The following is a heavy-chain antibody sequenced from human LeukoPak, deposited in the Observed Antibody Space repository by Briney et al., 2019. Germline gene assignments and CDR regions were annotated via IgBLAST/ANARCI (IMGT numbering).Heavy chain of an antibody. Sequence: GSSLRLFCAASVLTLDFYAMHWVRQATGKGLEWVSGICWNSGSIVYADSVKGRFTISRDNVKNSLYLQMNSLRAEDTALYYCAKDRYSSGYYYLDYWGQGTLVTVSS. V-gene: IGHV3-9*01. CDR2: ICWNSGSI. CDR1: VLTLDFYA. D-gene: IGHD3-22*01. J-gene: IGHJ4*02. CDR3: AKDRYSSGYYYLDY.